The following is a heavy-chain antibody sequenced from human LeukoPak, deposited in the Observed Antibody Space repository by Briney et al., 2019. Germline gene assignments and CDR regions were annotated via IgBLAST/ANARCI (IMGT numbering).Heavy chain of an antibody. J-gene: IGHJ4*02. V-gene: IGHV4-59*01. Sequence: SETLSLTCTVSGGSTSSYYWSWIRQPPGKGLEWIGYIYYSGSTNYNPSLKSRVTISVDTSKNQFSLKLSSVTAADTAVYYCARVYYDILTGYYLLDYWGQGTLVTVSS. CDR2: IYYSGST. D-gene: IGHD3-9*01. CDR3: ARVYYDILTGYYLLDY. CDR1: GGSTSSYY.